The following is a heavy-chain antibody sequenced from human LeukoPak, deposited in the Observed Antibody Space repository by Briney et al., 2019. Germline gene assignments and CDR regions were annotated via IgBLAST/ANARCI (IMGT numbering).Heavy chain of an antibody. J-gene: IGHJ5*02. CDR3: ARDRYYYDSSGSRIVAP. CDR1: GGTFSSYA. CDR2: ISAYNGNT. Sequence: ASVKVSCKASGGTFSSYAISWVRQAPGQGLEWMGWISAYNGNTNYAQKLQGRVTMTTDTSTSTAYMELRSLRSDDTAVYYCARDRYYYDSSGSRIVAPWGQGTLVTVSS. D-gene: IGHD3-22*01. V-gene: IGHV1-18*01.